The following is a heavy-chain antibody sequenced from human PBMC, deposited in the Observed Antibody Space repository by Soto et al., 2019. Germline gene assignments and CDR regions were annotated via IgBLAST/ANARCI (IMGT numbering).Heavy chain of an antibody. CDR1: GFTFNRHA. CDR3: ARSRSGAVADSLDS. D-gene: IGHD3-10*01. V-gene: IGHV3-30-3*01. CDR2: ISRDGTNK. J-gene: IGHJ4*02. Sequence: QVQLVASGGGVVHLGRSLTLSCAASGFTFNRHAIHWVRQAPGKGLEWVTAISRDGTNKYFADSVKGRFTISRDNAKNTVFLQKNSLRREDRAVYYCARSRSGAVADSLDSWGQGTPVTVSS.